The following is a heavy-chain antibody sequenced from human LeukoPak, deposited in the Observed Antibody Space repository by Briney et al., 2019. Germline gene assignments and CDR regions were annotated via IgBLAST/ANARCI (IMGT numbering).Heavy chain of an antibody. D-gene: IGHD5-18*01. CDR2: ISYDGSNK. V-gene: IGHV3-30*03. CDR3: ARVGRGYSFNVYCFDY. CDR1: GFTLSSYG. J-gene: IGHJ4*02. Sequence: PGGSLRLSCAASGFTLSSYGMHWVRQAPGKGLEWVAVISYDGSNKYYADSVKGRFTISRDNSKNTLYLQMNNLRAQDTAVYYCARVGRGYSFNVYCFDYWGQGTLVTVSS.